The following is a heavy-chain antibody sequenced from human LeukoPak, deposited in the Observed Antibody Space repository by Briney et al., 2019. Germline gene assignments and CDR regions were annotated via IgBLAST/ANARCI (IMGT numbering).Heavy chain of an antibody. Sequence: PGGSLRLSCAASGFTFSSYGMHWVRQVPGKGLEWVSGISWNSGSIAYADSVKGRFTISRDNAKNSLYLQMNSLRAVDMAFYYCTRSSGWYNYFDYWGQGTLVTVSS. CDR3: TRSSGWYNYFDY. V-gene: IGHV3-9*03. CDR2: ISWNSGSI. D-gene: IGHD6-19*01. J-gene: IGHJ4*02. CDR1: GFTFSSYG.